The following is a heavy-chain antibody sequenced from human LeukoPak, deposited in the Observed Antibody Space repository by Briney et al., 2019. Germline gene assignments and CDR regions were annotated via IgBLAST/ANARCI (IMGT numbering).Heavy chain of an antibody. Sequence: PGGSLRLSCAASGFTFSSYAMSWVRQAPGKGLEWVGRIKSKTDGGTTDYAAPVKGRFTISRDDSKNTLYLQMNSLKTEDTAVYYCTTDPGGITILGVVIIRWGQGTLVTVSS. D-gene: IGHD3-3*01. CDR3: TTDPGGITILGVVIIR. J-gene: IGHJ4*02. CDR2: IKSKTDGGTT. CDR1: GFTFSSYA. V-gene: IGHV3-15*01.